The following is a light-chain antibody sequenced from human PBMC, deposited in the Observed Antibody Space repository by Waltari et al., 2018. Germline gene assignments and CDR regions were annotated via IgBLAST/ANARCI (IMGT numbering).Light chain of an antibody. J-gene: IGKJ2*03. CDR1: QSVGTY. CDR3: QQRSDRPPVS. Sequence: EIVLTQSPATLSFSPGASATLSCRASQSVGTYLAWYQQKPGQAPRLLIYAASNRATGIPARFSGSGPGTDFTLTISNLEPGDSAVYYCQQRSDRPPVSFGQGTRLQIK. CDR2: AAS. V-gene: IGKV3-11*01.